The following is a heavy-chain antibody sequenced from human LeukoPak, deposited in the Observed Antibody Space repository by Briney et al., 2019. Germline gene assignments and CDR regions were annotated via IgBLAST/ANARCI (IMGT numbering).Heavy chain of an antibody. CDR2: ISYDGSNK. Sequence: GGSLRLSCAASGFTFSSYAMHWVRQAPGKGLDCVAVISYDGSNKYYADSVKGRFTISRDNSKNTLYLQMNSLRAEDTAVYYCARVRGYSGSYFDYWGQGTLVTVSS. J-gene: IGHJ4*02. CDR3: ARVRGYSGSYFDY. V-gene: IGHV3-30*04. CDR1: GFTFSSYA. D-gene: IGHD5-18*01.